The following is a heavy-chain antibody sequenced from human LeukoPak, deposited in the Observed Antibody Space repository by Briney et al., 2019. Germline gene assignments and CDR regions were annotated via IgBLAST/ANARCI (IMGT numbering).Heavy chain of an antibody. CDR3: ARGKAAGSYYYYYYMDV. V-gene: IGHV4-31*03. CDR1: GGSISSGGYY. CDR2: IYYSGST. J-gene: IGHJ6*03. Sequence: SQTLSLTCTVSGGSISSGGYYWSWIRQHPGKGLEWIGYIYYSGSTYYNPSLKSRVTISVDRSKNQFSLKLSSVTAADTAVYYCARGKAAGSYYYYYYMDVWGKGTTVTVSS. D-gene: IGHD6-13*01.